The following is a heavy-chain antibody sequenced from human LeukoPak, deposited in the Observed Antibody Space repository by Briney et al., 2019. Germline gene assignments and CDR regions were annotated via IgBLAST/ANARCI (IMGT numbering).Heavy chain of an antibody. V-gene: IGHV3-53*01. CDR2: IYSGGST. D-gene: IGHD4-17*01. Sequence: GGSLRLSCAASGFTVSSNYMSWVRQAPGKGLEWVSVIYSGGSTYYADSVKGRFTISRDNSKNTLYLQMNSLGAEDTAVYYCARYKTTVTPYFDYWGQGTLVTVSS. CDR1: GFTVSSNY. CDR3: ARYKTTVTPYFDY. J-gene: IGHJ4*02.